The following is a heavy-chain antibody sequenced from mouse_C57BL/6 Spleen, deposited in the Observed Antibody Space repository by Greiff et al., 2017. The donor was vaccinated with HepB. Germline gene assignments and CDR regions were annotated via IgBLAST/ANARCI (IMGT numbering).Heavy chain of an antibody. CDR2: IWPGGGT. Sequence: VKLMESGPGLVAPSQSLSITCTVSGFSLTSYAISWVRQPPGKGLEWLGVIWPGGGTNYNSALKSRLSISKDNSKSQVFLKMNSLQTDDTARYYCARNLDGTGSFDDWGQGTTLTVSS. D-gene: IGHD3-3*01. V-gene: IGHV2-9-1*01. CDR3: ARNLDGTGSFDD. J-gene: IGHJ2*01. CDR1: GFSLTSYA.